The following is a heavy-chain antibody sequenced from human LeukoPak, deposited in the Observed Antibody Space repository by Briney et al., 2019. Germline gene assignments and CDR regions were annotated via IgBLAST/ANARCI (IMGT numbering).Heavy chain of an antibody. CDR3: TSRSGYYKADY. CDR2: IKSKTDGGTT. CDR1: EFTFSNAW. V-gene: IGHV3-15*01. Sequence: GGSLRLSCAASEFTFSNAWMSWVRQAPGKGLEWVGRIKSKTDGGTTDYAAPVKGRFTISRDDSKNTLYLQMNSLKTEDTAVYYCTSRSGYYKADYWGQGTLVTVSS. J-gene: IGHJ4*02. D-gene: IGHD3-3*01.